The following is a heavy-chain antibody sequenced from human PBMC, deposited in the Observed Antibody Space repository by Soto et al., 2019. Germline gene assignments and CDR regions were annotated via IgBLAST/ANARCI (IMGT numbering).Heavy chain of an antibody. CDR3: GRAGFSTRWLGILATGVHGVEIDY. J-gene: IGHJ4*02. V-gene: IGHV1-18*01. CDR1: GYSFISYG. CDR2: IRAYNGKT. D-gene: IGHD6-13*01. Sequence: QVQLGQSGAEVKKTGASVEVSCTASGYSFISYGISWVRKATGQWIEWMGWIRAYNGKTKYAEKFQGRVTMTTATSPRKAYMALRSLRYGAKAVYYSGRAGFSTRWLGILATGVHGVEIDYWGQGTVVSVSS.